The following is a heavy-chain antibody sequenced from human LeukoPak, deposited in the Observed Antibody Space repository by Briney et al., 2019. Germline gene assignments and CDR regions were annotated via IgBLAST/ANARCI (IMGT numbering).Heavy chain of an antibody. Sequence: GRSLRLSCAASGFTFSNYGMHWVRQAPGKGLEWVAVIWYDGSNKYYADSVKGRFTISRGNSKNTLYLQMNSLRAEDTAVYYCARDPMATTRAIAFDIWGQGTMVTVSS. D-gene: IGHD5-24*01. V-gene: IGHV3-33*01. CDR2: IWYDGSNK. CDR3: ARDPMATTRAIAFDI. CDR1: GFTFSNYG. J-gene: IGHJ3*02.